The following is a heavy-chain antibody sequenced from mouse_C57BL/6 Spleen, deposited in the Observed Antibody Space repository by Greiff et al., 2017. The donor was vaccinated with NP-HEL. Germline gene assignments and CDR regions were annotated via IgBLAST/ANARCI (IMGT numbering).Heavy chain of an antibody. CDR1: GYTFTDYN. CDR2: INPNNGGT. J-gene: IGHJ3*01. CDR3: AKKNYYGSSYGFAY. V-gene: IGHV1-22*01. D-gene: IGHD1-1*01. Sequence: VQLQQSGPELVKPGASVKMSCKASGYTFTDYNMHWVKQSHGKSLEWIGYINPNNGGTSYNQKFKGKATLTVNKSSSTAYMELRSLTSEDSAVYYCAKKNYYGSSYGFAYWGQGTLVTVSA.